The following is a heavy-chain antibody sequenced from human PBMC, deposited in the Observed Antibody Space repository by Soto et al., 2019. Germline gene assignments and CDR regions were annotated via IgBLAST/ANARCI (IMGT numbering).Heavy chain of an antibody. D-gene: IGHD4-17*01. CDR3: AKDTHDYEAHDAFDI. CDR2: ISTDGGGT. CDR1: GFTFTTYA. J-gene: IGHJ3*02. V-gene: IGHV3-64*04. Sequence: GGSLRLSCAASGFTFTTYAMHWVRQAPGKGLQYVAAISTDGGGTYYTDSVKGRFIISRDNSKNTLYLQMNSLRAEDTAVYYCAKDTHDYEAHDAFDIWGQGTMVTVSS.